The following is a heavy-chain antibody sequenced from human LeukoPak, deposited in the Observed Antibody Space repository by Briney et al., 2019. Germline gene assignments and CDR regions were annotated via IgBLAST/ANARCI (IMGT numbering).Heavy chain of an antibody. CDR3: ARETIVVVPAAITLGANWFDP. V-gene: IGHV1-69*13. Sequence: SVKVSCKASGGTFSSYAISWVRQAPGQGLEWMGGIIPIFGTANYAQKFQGRVPITADESTSKAYMELSSLRSEDTAVYYCARETIVVVPAAITLGANWFDPWGQGTLVTVSS. D-gene: IGHD2-2*01. J-gene: IGHJ5*02. CDR2: IIPIFGTA. CDR1: GGTFSSYA.